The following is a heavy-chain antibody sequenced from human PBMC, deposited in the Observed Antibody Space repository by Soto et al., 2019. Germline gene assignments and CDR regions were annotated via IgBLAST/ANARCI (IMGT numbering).Heavy chain of an antibody. CDR3: ARGLRLTSRPEDNWFDP. J-gene: IGHJ5*02. CDR2: ISSSGSTI. D-gene: IGHD3-10*01. Sequence: GGSLRLSCAASGFTFSDYYMSWIRQAPGKGLEWVSYISSSGSTIYYADSVKGRFTISRDNAKNSLYLQMNSLRAEDTAVYYCARGLRLTSRPEDNWFDPWGQGTLVTVSS. V-gene: IGHV3-11*01. CDR1: GFTFSDYY.